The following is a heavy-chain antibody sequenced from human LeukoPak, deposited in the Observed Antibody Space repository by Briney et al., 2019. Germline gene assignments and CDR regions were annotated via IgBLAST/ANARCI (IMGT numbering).Heavy chain of an antibody. CDR3: ARSLGAAAHFDS. CDR1: GGSISNYY. Sequence: SETLSLTCTVSGGSISNYYWSWIRQPPGKGLEWIGYIYYSGRTNYNPSLKSRVTISVDTSKNQFSLKLSSVTAADTAVYYCARSLGAAAHFDSWGQGTLVTVSS. D-gene: IGHD6-13*01. J-gene: IGHJ4*02. CDR2: IYYSGRT. V-gene: IGHV4-59*08.